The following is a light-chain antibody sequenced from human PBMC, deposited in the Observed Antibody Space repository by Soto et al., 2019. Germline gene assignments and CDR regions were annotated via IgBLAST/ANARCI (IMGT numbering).Light chain of an antibody. CDR2: DAS. Sequence: DIHMTQSPSTLSATAVDRVTSTCRASQSISAWLAWYQKKPGKAPKLLIYDASNLASGVPSRFSGSGSGTEFTLTITTLQPEDFATYYCQQYENYWTFGPGTKVDIK. V-gene: IGKV1-5*01. CDR3: QQYENYWT. J-gene: IGKJ1*01. CDR1: QSISAW.